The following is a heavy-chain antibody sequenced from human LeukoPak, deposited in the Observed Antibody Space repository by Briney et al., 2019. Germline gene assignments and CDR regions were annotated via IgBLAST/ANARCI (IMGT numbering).Heavy chain of an antibody. Sequence: SETLSLTCAVYGGSFSGYYWSWIRQPPGKGLEWIGEINHSGSTNYNPSLKSRVTISVDTSKNQFSLKLSSVTAADTAVYYCARGQYYYGSGRWFDPWGQGTLVTVSS. CDR1: GGSFSGYY. D-gene: IGHD3-10*01. V-gene: IGHV4-34*01. CDR2: INHSGST. CDR3: ARGQYYYGSGRWFDP. J-gene: IGHJ5*02.